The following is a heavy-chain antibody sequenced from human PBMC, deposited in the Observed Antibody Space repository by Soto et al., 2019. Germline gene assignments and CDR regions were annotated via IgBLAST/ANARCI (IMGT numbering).Heavy chain of an antibody. CDR1: GYTFTSYA. CDR3: ARSYSGSSTLAY. CDR2: INPNSGGT. V-gene: IGHV1-2*04. D-gene: IGHD1-26*01. Sequence: ASVKVSCKASGYTFTSYAMHWVRQAPGQGLEWMGWINPNSGGTNYAQKFQGWVTMTRDTSISTAYMELSRLRSDDTAVYYCARSYSGSSTLAYWGQGTLVTVSS. J-gene: IGHJ4*02.